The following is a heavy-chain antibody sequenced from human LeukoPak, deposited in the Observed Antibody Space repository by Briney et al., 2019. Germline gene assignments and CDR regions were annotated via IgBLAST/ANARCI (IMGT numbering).Heavy chain of an antibody. CDR1: GYTFTSHA. J-gene: IGHJ4*02. CDR3: AKQGPGHCGSTSCYGVDY. CDR2: INTNTGNP. Sequence: ASVRVSCKASGYTFTSHAMNWVRQAPGQGLEWMGWINTNTGNPTYAQGFTGRFVFSLDTSVSTAYLQISSLKAEDTAVYFCAKQGPGHCGSTSCYGVDYWGQGTLVTVSS. D-gene: IGHD2-2*01. V-gene: IGHV7-4-1*02.